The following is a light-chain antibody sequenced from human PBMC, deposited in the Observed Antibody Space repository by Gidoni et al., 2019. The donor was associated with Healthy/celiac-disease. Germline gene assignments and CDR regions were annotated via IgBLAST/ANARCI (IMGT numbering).Light chain of an antibody. V-gene: IGKV3-11*01. J-gene: IGKJ4*01. Sequence: EIVLTQSPATLSLSPGERATLSCSASQSVSSYLAWYQQKPGQAPRLLIYDASNRATGIPARFSGSGSGTDFTLTISSLEPEEFAVYYCQQRSKDFGGGTKVEIK. CDR3: QQRSKD. CDR2: DAS. CDR1: QSVSSY.